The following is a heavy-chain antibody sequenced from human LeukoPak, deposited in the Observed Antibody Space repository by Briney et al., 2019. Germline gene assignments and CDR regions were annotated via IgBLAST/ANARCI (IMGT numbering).Heavy chain of an antibody. CDR1: GYTFTGYY. CDR2: INPNSGGT. D-gene: IGHD1-14*01. CDR3: ARTGNWAPDY. V-gene: IGHV1-2*02. Sequence: ASVKVSCKASGYTFTGYYMHWVRQAPGQGLEWMGWINPNSGGTNYAQKFQGRVTMTTDTSTSTANMELRSLTSDDTAVYYCARTGNWAPDYWGQGTLVTVSS. J-gene: IGHJ4*02.